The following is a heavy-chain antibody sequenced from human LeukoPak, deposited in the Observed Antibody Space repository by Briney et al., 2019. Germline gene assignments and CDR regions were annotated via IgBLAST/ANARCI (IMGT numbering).Heavy chain of an antibody. CDR3: ARDGPCGSTSCCALDY. D-gene: IGHD2-2*01. V-gene: IGHV1-8*01. CDR2: MSPNSGDT. Sequence: ASVKVSCKASGYTFTSYHINWVRQATGQGLEWMGWMSPNSGDTGFAQKFQGRVTMTRDTSISTAYMELSRLRSDDTAVYYCARDGPCGSTSCCALDYWGQGTLVTVSS. CDR1: GYTFTSYH. J-gene: IGHJ4*02.